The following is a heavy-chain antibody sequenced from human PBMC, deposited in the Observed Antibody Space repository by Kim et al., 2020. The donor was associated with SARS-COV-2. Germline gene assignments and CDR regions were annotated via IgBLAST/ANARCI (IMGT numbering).Heavy chain of an antibody. CDR2: IKSKTDGEAT. CDR1: GFPFSNVW. CDR3: TTLISAAGRGY. V-gene: IGHV3-15*01. J-gene: IGHJ4*02. D-gene: IGHD6-13*01. Sequence: GGSLRLSCAASGFPFSNVWMSWVRQAPGRGLEWVGRIKSKTDGEATDYAATVKGRFTMSRDDSKNTLHLQMNSLETEDTGVYYWTTLISAAGRGYWGQGTLVTVSS.